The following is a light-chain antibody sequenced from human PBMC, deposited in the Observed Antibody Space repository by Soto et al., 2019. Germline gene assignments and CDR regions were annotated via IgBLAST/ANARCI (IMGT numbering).Light chain of an antibody. CDR1: QSVSSSY. V-gene: IGKV3-20*01. Sequence: EIVLTQSPGTLSLSPGERATLSCRASQSVSSSYLAWYQQKPGQAPRLLIYGASSRATGIPDRFSGSGSGTDFTLTISRLEPEDFAVYYCQQYGSSPYTFGQGTKLKNK. CDR2: GAS. CDR3: QQYGSSPYT. J-gene: IGKJ2*01.